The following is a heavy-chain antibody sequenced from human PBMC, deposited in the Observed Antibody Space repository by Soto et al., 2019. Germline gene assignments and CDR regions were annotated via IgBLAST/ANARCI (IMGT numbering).Heavy chain of an antibody. J-gene: IGHJ6*02. V-gene: IGHV3-23*01. Sequence: EVQLLESGGGLVQPGGSLRLSCAASGFTFSSYAMSWVRQAPGKGLEWVSAISGSGGSTYYADSVKGRFTISRDNSKNTLYLQMNSLRAEDTAVYYCGSPLVYYYGTDVWGQGTTVTVSS. CDR3: GSPLVYYYGTDV. CDR1: GFTFSSYA. CDR2: ISGSGGST.